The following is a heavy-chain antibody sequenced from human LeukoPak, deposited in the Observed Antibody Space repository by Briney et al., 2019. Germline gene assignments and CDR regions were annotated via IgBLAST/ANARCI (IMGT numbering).Heavy chain of an antibody. CDR2: IGGIGDST. V-gene: IGHV3-23*01. CDR1: GFTFNTYA. Sequence: GGSLRLSCAASGFTFNTYAMSSVRQAPGKGLDWVSAIGGIGDSTYYADSVKGRFTISRDNSKSTLYLQMNSLRGEDTAVYYCAKVANRGDILTGYYALDYWGQGTLVTVSS. D-gene: IGHD3-9*01. J-gene: IGHJ4*02. CDR3: AKVANRGDILTGYYALDY.